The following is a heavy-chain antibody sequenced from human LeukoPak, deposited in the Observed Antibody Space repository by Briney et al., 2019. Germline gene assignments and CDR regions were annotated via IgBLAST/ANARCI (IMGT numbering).Heavy chain of an antibody. D-gene: IGHD2-21*02. CDR3: ARVGVTHYYYYMDV. CDR2: INPSGGST. V-gene: IGHV1-46*01. Sequence: ASVKVSCKASGYTFTSYYMHWVRQAPGQGLEWMGIINPSGGSTSYAQKFQGRVTMTRDTSISTAYMELSRLRSDDTAVYYCARVGVTHYYYYMDVWGKGTTVTVSS. CDR1: GYTFTSYY. J-gene: IGHJ6*03.